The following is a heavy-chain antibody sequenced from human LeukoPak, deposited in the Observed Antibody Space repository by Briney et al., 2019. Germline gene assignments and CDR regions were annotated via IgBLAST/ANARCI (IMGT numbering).Heavy chain of an antibody. J-gene: IGHJ4*02. CDR2: TYSEGST. CDR1: GFTVSSNY. V-gene: IGHV3-53*04. Sequence: GGSLRLSCAASGFTVSSNYMNWVRQAPGKGLEWVSVTYSEGSTYYADSVKGRFTISRHNSKNTLYLQMNSLRPEDTAVYYCARDGGSGYYDYWGQGTLVTVSS. CDR3: ARDGGSGYYDY. D-gene: IGHD3-22*01.